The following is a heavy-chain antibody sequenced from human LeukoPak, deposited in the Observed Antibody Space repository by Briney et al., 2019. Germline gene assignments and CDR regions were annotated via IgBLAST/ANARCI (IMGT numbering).Heavy chain of an antibody. CDR1: GFTFSNYA. CDR3: AKSETYGSGNSPYYYYYYMVV. Sequence: GGSLRLSCAASGFTFSNYAMSRVRQAPGKGLEWVSSISGSGAGTYYADSVKGRFTISRDISKNTLYLQMKSLRAEDTTVYYCAKSETYGSGNSPYYYYYYMVVWGKGTTVTVSS. D-gene: IGHD3-10*01. V-gene: IGHV3-23*01. CDR2: ISGSGAGT. J-gene: IGHJ6*03.